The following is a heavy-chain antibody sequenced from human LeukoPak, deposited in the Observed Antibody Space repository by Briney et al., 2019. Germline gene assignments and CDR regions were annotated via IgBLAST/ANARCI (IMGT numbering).Heavy chain of an antibody. J-gene: IGHJ4*02. V-gene: IGHV3-7*01. D-gene: IGHD1-26*01. Sequence: PGGSLRLSCAASGFIFSNYGMSWVRQAPGKGLEWVANIKQDGSEKYYVDSVKGRFTISRDNAKNSLYLQMNSLRAEDTAVYYCARDPTWELPHYYFDYWGQGTLVTVSS. CDR3: ARDPTWELPHYYFDY. CDR1: GFIFSNYG. CDR2: IKQDGSEK.